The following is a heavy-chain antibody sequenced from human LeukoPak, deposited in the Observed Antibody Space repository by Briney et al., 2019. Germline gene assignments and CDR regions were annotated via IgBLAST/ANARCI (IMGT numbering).Heavy chain of an antibody. CDR1: GGSITSLGYY. V-gene: IGHV4-30-2*01. CDR3: ARGDIADPPAARYFDS. J-gene: IGHJ4*02. D-gene: IGHD2-15*01. CDR2: SYPSGTT. Sequence: SQTLSLTCTVSGGSITSLGYYWSWLRQPPGKGLEWIGYSYPSGTTSYSPSLKSRVTFSMDRSTNQFSLKLHSVTAADTAVYFCARGDIADPPAARYFDSWGRGTLVTVSS.